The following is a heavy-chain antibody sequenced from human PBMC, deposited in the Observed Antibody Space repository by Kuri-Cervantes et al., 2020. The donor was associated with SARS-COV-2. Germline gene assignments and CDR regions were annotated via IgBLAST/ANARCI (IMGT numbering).Heavy chain of an antibody. J-gene: IGHJ4*02. Sequence: GSLRLSCTVSGGSISTYYWTWIRQPPGKGLEWCGYGHYSGKTYYNPSLKSRVTISVDSSRNQVFLNMNSVTAVDTAMYYCARGGFSCCYQDFDYLGQGNLVTVSS. CDR1: GGSISTYY. D-gene: IGHD2-15*01. CDR3: ARGGFSCCYQDFDY. CDR2: GHYSGKT. V-gene: IGHV4-59*01.